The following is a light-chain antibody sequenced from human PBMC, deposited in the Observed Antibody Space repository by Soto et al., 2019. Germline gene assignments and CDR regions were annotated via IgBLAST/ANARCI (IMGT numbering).Light chain of an antibody. CDR3: QQFYSTPPT. J-gene: IGKJ1*01. V-gene: IGKV4-1*01. CDR1: QSVLYSSTNKKY. Sequence: DIVMTQSPDSLAVSLGERATINCRSSQSVLYSSTNKKYLAWYQQKSGQPPQLLFYWASTRESRVPDRFSGSASGTDFTLTISSLQAEDVAVYYCQQFYSTPPTFGQGTKVEIK. CDR2: WAS.